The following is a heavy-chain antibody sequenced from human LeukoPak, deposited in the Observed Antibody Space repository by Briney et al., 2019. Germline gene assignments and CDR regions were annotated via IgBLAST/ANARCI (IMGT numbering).Heavy chain of an antibody. D-gene: IGHD2-15*01. CDR3: ARELGGSLPDAFDI. Sequence: SETLSLTCAVYGGSFSGYYWSWIRQHPGKGLEWIGYIYYSGSTYYNPSLKSRVTISVDTSKNQFSLKLSSVTAADTAVYYCARELGGSLPDAFDIWGQGTMVTVSS. CDR2: IYYSGST. CDR1: GGSFSGYY. V-gene: IGHV4-31*11. J-gene: IGHJ3*02.